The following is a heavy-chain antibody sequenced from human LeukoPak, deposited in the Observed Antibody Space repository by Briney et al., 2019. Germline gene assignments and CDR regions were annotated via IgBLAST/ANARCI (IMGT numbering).Heavy chain of an antibody. CDR3: AKDHYDILTLAAN. V-gene: IGHV3-9*01. CDR1: GFTFDDYA. Sequence: PGGSLRLSCAASGFTFDDYAMHWVRQAPGKGLEWVSGISWNSGSIGYADSVKGRFTISRDNAKNSLYLQMNSLRAEDTALYYCAKDHYDILTLAANWGQGXLXTVSS. D-gene: IGHD3-9*01. J-gene: IGHJ4*02. CDR2: ISWNSGSI.